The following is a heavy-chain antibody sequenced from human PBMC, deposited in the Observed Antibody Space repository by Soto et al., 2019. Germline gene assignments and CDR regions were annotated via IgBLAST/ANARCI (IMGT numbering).Heavy chain of an antibody. J-gene: IGHJ4*02. CDR3: VRDCDGDY. V-gene: IGHV3-74*01. CDR1: GFTFNSSW. D-gene: IGHD2-21*01. Sequence: EVQLVESGGGLVQPGGSLRLSCAASGFTFNSSWMQWVRHAPGKGLEWVSRIDGDEDSTTIYADYVQGRFTSSSDNVKNTPYMQMNWMWAETTPVYYCVRDCDGDYWGQGTLVSVSS. CDR2: IDGDEDSTT.